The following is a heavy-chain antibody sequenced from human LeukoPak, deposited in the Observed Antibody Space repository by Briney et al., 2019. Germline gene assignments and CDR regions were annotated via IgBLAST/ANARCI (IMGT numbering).Heavy chain of an antibody. J-gene: IGHJ4*02. CDR3: VRDRITDY. CDR2: ISYDGSNK. D-gene: IGHD1-14*01. CDR1: GFTFSSYA. V-gene: IGHV3-30-3*01. Sequence: PGGSLRLSCAASGFTFSSYAMHWVRQAPGKGLEWVAVISYDGSNKYYADSVKGRFTISRDNSKNTLYLQTNSLRAEDTAVYYCVRDRITDYWGQGTLVTVSS.